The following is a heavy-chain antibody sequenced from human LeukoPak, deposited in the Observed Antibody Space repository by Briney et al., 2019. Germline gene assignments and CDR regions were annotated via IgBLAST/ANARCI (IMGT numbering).Heavy chain of an antibody. CDR3: ARDEGIQTPINDY. J-gene: IGHJ4*02. CDR2: ISWNSGSM. V-gene: IGHV3-9*01. CDR1: GFIFDDYA. Sequence: GGSLRLSCAASGFIFDDYAVHWVRQAPGKGLEWVSGISWNSGSMEYADSVKGRFTISRDNAKNSLYLQMNSLRAEDTAVYYCARDEGIQTPINDYWGQGTLVTVSS. D-gene: IGHD6-13*01.